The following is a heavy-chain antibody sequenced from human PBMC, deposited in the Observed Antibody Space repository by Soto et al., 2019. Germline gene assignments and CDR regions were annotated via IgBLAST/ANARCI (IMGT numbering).Heavy chain of an antibody. CDR2: IYYSGST. J-gene: IGHJ1*01. CDR1: GGSINTGGYY. V-gene: IGHV4-31*03. D-gene: IGHD3-22*01. Sequence: PSETLSLTCTVSGGSINTGGYYWNWIRQHPGKGLECIGYIYYSGSTYYNPSLKSRVTISVDTSKNQFSPKLSSVTAADTAVYYCATNGDYYDSSGPKYFHHWGQGTLVTVS. CDR3: ATNGDYYDSSGPKYFHH.